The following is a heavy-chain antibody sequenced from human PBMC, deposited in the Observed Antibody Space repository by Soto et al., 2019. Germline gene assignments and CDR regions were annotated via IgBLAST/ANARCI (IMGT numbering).Heavy chain of an antibody. Sequence: QVQLVQSGAEVKKPGASVKVSCKASGYTFTSYDISWVRQATGQGREWMGWMNPNNGNTDYAPKFQGRVTMTMNTSLGTAYMELSSLRSEDTAVYYCARSPRNYYALGSYSYFRHWGQGTLVTVSS. CDR1: GYTFTSYD. D-gene: IGHD3-10*01. CDR3: ARSPRNYYALGSYSYFRH. V-gene: IGHV1-8*01. CDR2: MNPNNGNT. J-gene: IGHJ1*01.